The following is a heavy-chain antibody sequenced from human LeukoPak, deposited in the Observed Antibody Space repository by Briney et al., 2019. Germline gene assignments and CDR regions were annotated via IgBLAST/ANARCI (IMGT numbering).Heavy chain of an antibody. CDR3: ARGPYSGYDGY. D-gene: IGHD5-12*01. J-gene: IGHJ4*02. V-gene: IGHV4-59*01. CDR2: IYYSGST. Sequence: PSETLSLTCTVSGGSISSYYWSWIRQPPGKGLEWIGYIYYSGSTNYNPSLKSRVTISVDTSKNQFSLKLSSVTAADTAVYYCARGPYSGYDGYWGQGTLVTVSS. CDR1: GGSISSYY.